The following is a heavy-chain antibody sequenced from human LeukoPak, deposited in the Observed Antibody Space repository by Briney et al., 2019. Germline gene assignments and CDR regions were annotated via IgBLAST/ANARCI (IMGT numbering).Heavy chain of an antibody. V-gene: IGHV2-5*02. D-gene: IGHD5-18*01. CDR3: PHSQVYSYGSFHDAYDI. J-gene: IGHJ3*02. Sequence: SGPTLVNPTQTLTLTCSLSGVSLSTSGGGVGWIRQPPGKALEGLALIYWDEDSLYIPSLKSRLTIAKDTPKNQVVLTMTNMDSVDTPTYYCPHSQVYSYGSFHDAYDIWGLGTLVTVSS. CDR1: GVSLSTSGGG. CDR2: IYWDEDS.